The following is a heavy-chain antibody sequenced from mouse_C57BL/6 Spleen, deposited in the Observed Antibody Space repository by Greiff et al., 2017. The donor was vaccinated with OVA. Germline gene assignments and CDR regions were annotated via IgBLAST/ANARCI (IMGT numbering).Heavy chain of an antibody. CDR2: IDPETGGT. J-gene: IGHJ2*01. CDR3: TITTVVADDY. V-gene: IGHV1-15*01. D-gene: IGHD1-1*01. Sequence: QVQLQQSGAELVRPGASVTLSCKASVYTFTDYEMHWVKQTPVHGLEWIGAIDPETGGTAYNQKFKGKAILTADKSSSTAYMELRSLTSEDSAVYYCTITTVVADDYWGQGTTLTVSS. CDR1: VYTFTDYE.